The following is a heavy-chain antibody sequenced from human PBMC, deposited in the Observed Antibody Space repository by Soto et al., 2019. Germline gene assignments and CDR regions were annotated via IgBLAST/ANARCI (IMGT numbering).Heavy chain of an antibody. D-gene: IGHD3-9*01. J-gene: IGHJ6*02. CDR2: IGSSSSYI. CDR1: GFTFSSYS. Sequence: EVQLVESGGGLVKPGGSLRLSCAASGFTFSSYSMNWVRQAPGKGLEWVSSIGSSSSYIYYADSVKGRFTISRDNAKNSLYLQMNSLRAEDTAVYYCASSGYSSRYYGMDVWGQGTTVTVSS. CDR3: ASSGYSSRYYGMDV. V-gene: IGHV3-21*01.